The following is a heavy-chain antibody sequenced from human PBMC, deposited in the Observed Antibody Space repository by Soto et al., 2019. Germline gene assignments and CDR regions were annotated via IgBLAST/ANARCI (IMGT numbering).Heavy chain of an antibody. Sequence: KTSETLSLTCTVSGGSISSSSYYWGWIRQPPGKGLEWIGSIYYSGSTYYNPSLKSRVTISVDTSKNQFSLKLSSVTAADTAVYYCARVGITMVRGVTSPLYYYYYYGMDVWGQGTTVTVS. CDR3: ARVGITMVRGVTSPLYYYYYYGMDV. J-gene: IGHJ6*02. CDR2: IYYSGST. V-gene: IGHV4-39*01. D-gene: IGHD3-10*01. CDR1: GGSISSSSYY.